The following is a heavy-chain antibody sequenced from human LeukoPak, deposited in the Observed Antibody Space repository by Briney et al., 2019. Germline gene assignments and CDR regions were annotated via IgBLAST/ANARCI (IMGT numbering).Heavy chain of an antibody. D-gene: IGHD5-18*01. V-gene: IGHV1-24*01. CDR3: VTGFTTMAVDYFDY. Sequence: ASVKVSCKVSGKTLSDLTIHWLRQPPGKGLEWLGGSDPEDGERIYAQMFQGRVTMTEDTSIDTTYMELSSLRSEDTAVYYCVTGFTTMAVDYFDYWGQGTLVTVSP. CDR2: SDPEDGER. J-gene: IGHJ4*02. CDR1: GKTLSDLT.